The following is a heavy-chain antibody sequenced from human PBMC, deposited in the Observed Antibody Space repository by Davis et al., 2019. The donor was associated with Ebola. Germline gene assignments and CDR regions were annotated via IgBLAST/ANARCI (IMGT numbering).Heavy chain of an antibody. D-gene: IGHD2-21*01. CDR3: AKDRGYHFGGYMDV. CDR2: ISGFGDST. CDR1: GLSFNTYA. V-gene: IGHV3-23*01. Sequence: GGSLRLSCAASGLSFNTYAMSWVRQSPGKGLEWVSAISGFGDSTYYADSVKGRFTISRDNSKNTLYLQMNSLRDEDTAVYYCAKDRGYHFGGYMDVWGKGTTVTVSS. J-gene: IGHJ6*03.